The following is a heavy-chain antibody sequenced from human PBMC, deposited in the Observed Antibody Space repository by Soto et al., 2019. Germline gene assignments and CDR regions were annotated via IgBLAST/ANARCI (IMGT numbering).Heavy chain of an antibody. V-gene: IGHV1-18*01. CDR3: ARSLFAAVDGYYFDY. D-gene: IGHD6-19*01. J-gene: IGHJ4*02. Sequence: ASLKVSCKASGYTFTSYGISWVRQAPGQGLEWMGWISAYSGNTNYAQKLQGRVTMTTDTSTSTAYMELRSLRSDDTAVYYCARSLFAAVDGYYFDYWGQGTLVTVSS. CDR1: GYTFTSYG. CDR2: ISAYSGNT.